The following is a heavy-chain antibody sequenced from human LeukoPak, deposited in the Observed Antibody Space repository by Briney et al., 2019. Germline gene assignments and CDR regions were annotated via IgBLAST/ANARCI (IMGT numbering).Heavy chain of an antibody. V-gene: IGHV1-46*01. CDR2: INPSGGST. CDR1: GYSFTTYY. Sequence: ASVKVSCKASGYSFTTYYIHWVRQAPGQGLEWMGVINPSGGSTSFAQKFHARLTMTRDTSPSTVYMELGGLSSEDTAVYYCARGIVVVPSAMGFDPWGQGTLVTVSS. CDR3: ARGIVVVPSAMGFDP. J-gene: IGHJ5*02. D-gene: IGHD2-2*01.